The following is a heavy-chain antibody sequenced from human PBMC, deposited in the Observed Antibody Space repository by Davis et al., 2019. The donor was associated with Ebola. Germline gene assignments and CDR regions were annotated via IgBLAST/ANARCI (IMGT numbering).Heavy chain of an antibody. V-gene: IGHV1-69*13. CDR1: GGTFSSFA. Sequence: SVKVSCKTSGGTFSSFAIAWVRQAPGQGLEWMGGIIPMFRSPNYALKFQGRVTITADDSTKTVYMELSSLRSEDTAVYYCAKEQRMLGYTRLAPVYYQFMDIWGKGTTVTVSS. CDR3: AKEQRMLGYTRLAPVYYQFMDI. J-gene: IGHJ6*03. CDR2: IIPMFRSP. D-gene: IGHD2/OR15-2a*01.